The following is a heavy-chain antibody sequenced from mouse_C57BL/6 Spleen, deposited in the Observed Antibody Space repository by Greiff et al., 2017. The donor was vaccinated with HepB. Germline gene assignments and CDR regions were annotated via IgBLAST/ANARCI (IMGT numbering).Heavy chain of an antibody. CDR2: ISSGGDYI. Sequence: DVMLVESGEGLVKPGGSLKLSCAASGFTFSSYAMSWVRQTPEKRLEWVAYISSGGDYIYYADTVKGRFTISRDNARNTLYLQMSSLKSEDTAMYYCTREDYDYDGAYWGQGTLVTVSA. CDR3: TREDYDYDGAY. CDR1: GFTFSSYA. V-gene: IGHV5-9-1*02. D-gene: IGHD2-4*01. J-gene: IGHJ3*01.